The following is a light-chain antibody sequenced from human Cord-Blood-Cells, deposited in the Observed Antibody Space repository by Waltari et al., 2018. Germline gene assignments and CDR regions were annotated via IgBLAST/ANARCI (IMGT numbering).Light chain of an antibody. CDR3: QQYYSTPLT. Sequence: DIVMTQSPDSLAVSLGEWATINCKYSQSVLYSSNNKNYLAWYQQKPGQPPKLLIYWASTRESGVPDRFSGSGSGTDFTLTISSLQAEDVAVYYCQQYYSTPLTFGGGTKVEIK. CDR2: WAS. CDR1: QSVLYSSNNKNY. J-gene: IGKJ4*01. V-gene: IGKV4-1*01.